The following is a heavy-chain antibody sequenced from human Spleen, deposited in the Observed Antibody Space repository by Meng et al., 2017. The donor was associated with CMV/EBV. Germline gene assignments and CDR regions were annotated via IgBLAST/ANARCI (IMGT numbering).Heavy chain of an antibody. D-gene: IGHD1/OR15-1a*01. Sequence: GESLKISCAVSGLTVSSNYMSWVRQAPGKRMERGSVIYSGGSTYYADSVKGRFTITREKSMNTLYLQMNSLRADDTAVYDLARDLRPTWNNFPSVMDVWGQGTTVTVSS. CDR2: IYSGGST. CDR1: GLTVSSNY. J-gene: IGHJ6*02. V-gene: IGHV3-53*01. CDR3: ARDLRPTWNNFPSVMDV.